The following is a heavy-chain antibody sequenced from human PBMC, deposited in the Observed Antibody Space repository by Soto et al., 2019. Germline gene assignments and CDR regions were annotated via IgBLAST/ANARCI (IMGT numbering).Heavy chain of an antibody. CDR1: GGTFSSYA. D-gene: IGHD2-2*01. J-gene: IGHJ6*02. CDR3: ARDQDIVVVPAAKAPYYYGMDV. Sequence: SVKVSCKASGGTFSSYAISWVRQAPGQGLEWMGGIIPIFGTANYAQKFQGRVTITADESTSTAYMELSSLRSEDTAVYYCARDQDIVVVPAAKAPYYYGMDVWGQGTTVTVSS. V-gene: IGHV1-69*13. CDR2: IIPIFGTA.